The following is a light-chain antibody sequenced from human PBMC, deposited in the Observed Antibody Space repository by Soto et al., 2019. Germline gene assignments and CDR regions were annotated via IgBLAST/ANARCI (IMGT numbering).Light chain of an antibody. CDR2: EVS. V-gene: IGLV2-14*01. CDR1: SSDVGGYNY. J-gene: IGLJ3*02. Sequence: QSVLTQPASVSGSPGQSITISCTGTSSDVGGYNYVSWYQHHPGKAPKLMIYEVSNRPSGVSNRFSGSKSGNTASLSISGLQAEDEAYYYCSSYTTSYTQVFGGGTKLTVL. CDR3: SSYTTSYTQV.